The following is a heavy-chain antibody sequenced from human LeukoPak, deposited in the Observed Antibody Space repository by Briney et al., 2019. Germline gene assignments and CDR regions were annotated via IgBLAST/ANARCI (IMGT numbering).Heavy chain of an antibody. CDR1: GVTFSSYA. D-gene: IGHD2-2*01. CDR3: AKDDLGYCSSTSCYAGYFDY. CDR2: ISGSGGST. J-gene: IGHJ4*02. Sequence: QPGGSLRLSCAASGVTFSSYAMSWVRQAPGKGLEWVSAISGSGGSTYYADSVKGRFTISRDNSKNTLYLQMNSLKAEDTAVYYCAKDDLGYCSSTSCYAGYFDYWGQGTLVTVSS. V-gene: IGHV3-23*01.